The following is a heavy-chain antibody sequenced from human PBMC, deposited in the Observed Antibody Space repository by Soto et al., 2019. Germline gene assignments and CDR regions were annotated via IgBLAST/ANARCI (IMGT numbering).Heavy chain of an antibody. CDR2: VYDTWST. Sequence: QVQVQQSGPGLVKPSETLSLTCTVSSGPSKSHNWGWIRQPPGRGLEWIGYVYDTWSTSYTPSLNSRVTVSAATSTTRISLTLRFVTAADPAVYYCVRQGIGFLHGLVDVWGQGTTVIVSS. CDR3: VRQGIGFLHGLVDV. D-gene: IGHD3-10*01. J-gene: IGHJ6*01. CDR1: SGPSKSHN. V-gene: IGHV4-59*08.